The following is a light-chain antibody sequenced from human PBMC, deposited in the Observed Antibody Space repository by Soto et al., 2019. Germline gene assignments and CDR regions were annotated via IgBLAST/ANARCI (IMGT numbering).Light chain of an antibody. V-gene: IGLV2-14*01. CDR1: SSDVGGYNY. J-gene: IGLJ2*01. CDR3: SSYTSSSTGVV. CDR2: DVS. Sequence: QSALTQPASVSGSPGQSITISCTGTSSDVGGYNYVSWYQQHPGKAPKLMIYDVSNRPSGVSNRFSGYKSGNTASLTISGLQAEDEVDYYCSSYTSSSTGVVFGGGTKVTVL.